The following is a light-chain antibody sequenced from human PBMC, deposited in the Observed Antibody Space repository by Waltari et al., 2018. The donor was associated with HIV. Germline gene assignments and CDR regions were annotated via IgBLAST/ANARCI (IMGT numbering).Light chain of an antibody. CDR1: QSISTW. Sequence: DIQMTQSPSTLSASVGDRVTITCRSSQSISTWLAWYQQQPGRAPKLLIYKTSSLHSGGPSRFSGSGSGTEFSLTISSLQPDDFTTYYCQQYHSYSLTFGQGTRLEMK. J-gene: IGKJ5*01. CDR3: QQYHSYSLT. CDR2: KTS. V-gene: IGKV1-5*03.